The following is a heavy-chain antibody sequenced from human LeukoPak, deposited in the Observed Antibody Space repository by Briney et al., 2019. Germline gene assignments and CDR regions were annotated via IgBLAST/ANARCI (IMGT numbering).Heavy chain of an antibody. CDR1: GGSFNSAG. CDR2: ISGSGGST. Sequence: PSETLSLTCIVSGGSFNSAGFYWNWVRQAPGKGLEWVSAISGSGGSTYYANSVKGRFTISRGNSKNTLYLQMDSLRAEDTAVYYCGKYTPGAYYCGMDVWGQGTTVTVSS. D-gene: IGHD2-8*02. J-gene: IGHJ6*02. V-gene: IGHV3-23*01. CDR3: GKYTPGAYYCGMDV.